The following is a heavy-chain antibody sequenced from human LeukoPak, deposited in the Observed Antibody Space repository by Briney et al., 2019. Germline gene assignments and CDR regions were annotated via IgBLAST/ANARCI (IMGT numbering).Heavy chain of an antibody. J-gene: IGHJ4*02. CDR1: ESTVSSNY. CDR2: IYGGGST. Sequence: GGSLRLSCAASESTVSSNYMTWVRQAPGKGLEWVSIIYGGGSTYYADSVKGRFTISRDNSKNTLYLQMNGLRAEDTAVYYCARGYNYYAYWGQGTLVTVSS. CDR3: ARGYNYYAY. V-gene: IGHV3-66*01. D-gene: IGHD5-18*01.